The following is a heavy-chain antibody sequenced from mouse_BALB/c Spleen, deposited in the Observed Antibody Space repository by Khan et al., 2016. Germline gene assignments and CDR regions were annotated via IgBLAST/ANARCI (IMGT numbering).Heavy chain of an antibody. D-gene: IGHD1-1*01. J-gene: IGHJ3*01. CDR2: INTYTGEP. CDR3: ARRHYGSSYDAWFAY. V-gene: IGHV9-1*02. Sequence: QIQLVQSGPELKKPGETVKISCKASGYTFTNYGMNWVKQAPGKGLKWMGWINTYTGEPTYADDFKGRFAFSLETSASTAYLQINNLKNEDMATYFCARRHYGSSYDAWFAYWGQGTLVTVSA. CDR1: GYTFTNYG.